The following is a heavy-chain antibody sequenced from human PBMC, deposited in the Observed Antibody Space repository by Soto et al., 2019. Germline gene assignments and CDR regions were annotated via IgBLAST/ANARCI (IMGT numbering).Heavy chain of an antibody. Sequence: GESLKISCKGSGYSFTSYWISWVRQMPGKGLEWMGRIDPSDSYTNYSPSFQGHVTISADKSISTAYLQWSSLKASDTAMYYCARRSSSSPGYYYYYGMDVWGQGXTVTVSS. J-gene: IGHJ6*02. D-gene: IGHD6-13*01. CDR3: ARRSSSSPGYYYYYGMDV. V-gene: IGHV5-10-1*01. CDR2: IDPSDSYT. CDR1: GYSFTSYW.